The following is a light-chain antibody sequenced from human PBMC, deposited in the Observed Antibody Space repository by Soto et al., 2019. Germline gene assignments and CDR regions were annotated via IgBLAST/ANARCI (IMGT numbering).Light chain of an antibody. CDR1: SSDVGSYDL. Sequence: QSALTQPASVSGSPGQSITISCTGTSSDVGSYDLVSWYHQHPDKAPKLMIYEVSKRPSGVSNRFSGSKSGNTASLTISGLQAEDESDYYCSSYAGGSTYVVFGGGTKVTVL. CDR2: EVS. J-gene: IGLJ2*01. CDR3: SSYAGGSTYVV. V-gene: IGLV2-23*02.